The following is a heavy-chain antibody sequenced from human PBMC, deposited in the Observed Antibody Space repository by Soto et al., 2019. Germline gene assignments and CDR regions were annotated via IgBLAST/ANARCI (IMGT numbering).Heavy chain of an antibody. Sequence: PSETLSLTCTVSGGSISSGEYYWSWIRQPPGKGLEWIGHIYYSGSTSYNPSLKSRSAISGDTSNNQFSLKLSSVAAADTAVYFCARGLNYDFWSDYFGGYFDYWGQGILVT. CDR2: IYYSGST. V-gene: IGHV4-30-4*01. D-gene: IGHD3-3*01. CDR1: GGSISSGEYY. CDR3: ARGLNYDFWSDYFGGYFDY. J-gene: IGHJ4*02.